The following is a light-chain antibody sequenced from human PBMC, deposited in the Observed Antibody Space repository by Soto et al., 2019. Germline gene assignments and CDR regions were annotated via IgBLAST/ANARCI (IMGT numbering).Light chain of an antibody. Sequence: EIVLTQSPATLSSSPGNRATLSCRASQSVSSSLAWYQHQPGQAPRLLIYGASTRATGIPARFSGSGSGTHFTLSISSLEPEDFAVYYCQHRSNWPSVTFGGGTKVDIK. CDR2: GAS. CDR1: QSVSSS. J-gene: IGKJ4*01. V-gene: IGKV3-11*01. CDR3: QHRSNWPSVT.